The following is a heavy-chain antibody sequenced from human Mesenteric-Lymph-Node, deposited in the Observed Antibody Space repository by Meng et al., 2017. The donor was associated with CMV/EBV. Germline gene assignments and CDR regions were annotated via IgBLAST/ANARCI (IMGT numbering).Heavy chain of an antibody. D-gene: IGHD2-15*01. V-gene: IGHV3-74*01. Sequence: GGSLRLSCAASGFTFTSYAMSWVRQPPGGGLVWLSRIDNEGSGAIYADSVRGRFTVSRDNARNTVYLQMNNLRDEDTAVYYCARDTPHNAFEPWGHGTLVTVSS. CDR2: IDNEGSGA. CDR3: ARDTPHNAFEP. J-gene: IGHJ5*02. CDR1: GFTFTSYA.